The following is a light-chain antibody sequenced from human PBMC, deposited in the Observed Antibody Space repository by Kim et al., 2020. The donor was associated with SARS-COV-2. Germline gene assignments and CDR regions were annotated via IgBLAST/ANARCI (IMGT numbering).Light chain of an antibody. CDR2: RNN. J-gene: IGLJ1*01. CDR1: CSNIGSNY. V-gene: IGLV1-47*01. CDR3: AAWDDSLSGYV. Sequence: GQRVTISCSGSCSNIGSNYVYWYQQLPGTAPKLLIYRNNQRPSGVPDRFSGSKSGTSASLAISGLRSEDEADYYCAAWDDSLSGYVFGTGTKVTVL.